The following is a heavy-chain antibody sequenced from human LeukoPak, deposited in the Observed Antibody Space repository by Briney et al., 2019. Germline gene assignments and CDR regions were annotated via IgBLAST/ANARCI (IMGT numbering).Heavy chain of an antibody. CDR2: IKSKTDGGTT. D-gene: IGHD6-19*01. V-gene: IGHV3-15*01. Sequence: GGSLRLSCAASGFTFSNAWMSWVRQAPGKGLKWVGRIKSKTDGGTTDYAAPVKGRFTISRDDSKNTLYLQMNSLKTEDTAVYYCTTESPTKRIAVTQIDYWGQGTLVTVSS. J-gene: IGHJ4*02. CDR1: GFTFSNAW. CDR3: TTESPTKRIAVTQIDY.